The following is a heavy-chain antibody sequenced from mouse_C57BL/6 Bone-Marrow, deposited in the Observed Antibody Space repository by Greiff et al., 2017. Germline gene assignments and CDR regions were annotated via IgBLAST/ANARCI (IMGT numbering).Heavy chain of an antibody. V-gene: IGHV5-12*01. J-gene: IGHJ3*01. CDR1: GFTFSDYY. CDR3: ARGPY. Sequence: EVKLQESGGGLVQPGGSLKLSCAASGFTFSDYYMYWVRQTPEKRLEWVAYISNGGGSTYSPDTVKGRFTISRDNAKNTLYLQMSRLKSEDTAMYYCARGPYWGQGTLVTVSA. CDR2: ISNGGGST.